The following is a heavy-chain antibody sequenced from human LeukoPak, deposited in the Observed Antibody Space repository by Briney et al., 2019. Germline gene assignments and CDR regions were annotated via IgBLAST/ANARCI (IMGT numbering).Heavy chain of an antibody. CDR3: ARVAEAAAFDS. CDR2: ISSSGSTI. J-gene: IGHJ4*02. V-gene: IGHV3-48*03. Sequence: GGSLRLSCAASGFTFSSYEMNWVRQAPGKGLEWVSYISSSGSTIYYADSVRGRFTISRDNAKNSLYLQMNSLKPEDTAVYYCARVAEAAAFDSWGQGTLVTVSS. CDR1: GFTFSSYE. D-gene: IGHD6-13*01.